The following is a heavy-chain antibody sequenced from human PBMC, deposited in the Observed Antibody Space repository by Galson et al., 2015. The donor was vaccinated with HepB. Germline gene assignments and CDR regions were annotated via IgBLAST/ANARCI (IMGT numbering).Heavy chain of an antibody. CDR2: IKSRAEDGTT. Sequence: SLRLSCAASGFTFNNAWMSWVRQAPGKGLEWVGRIKSRAEDGTTIYAAPVRGSFTISRDDSKNTLYLQMNSLTTQDPGVYYCATALGVVCGARPGAVGSWGQGTRVPASS. D-gene: IGHD2-21*01. CDR1: GFTFNNAW. V-gene: IGHV3-15*01. J-gene: IGHJ5*02. CDR3: ATALGVVCGARPGAVGS.